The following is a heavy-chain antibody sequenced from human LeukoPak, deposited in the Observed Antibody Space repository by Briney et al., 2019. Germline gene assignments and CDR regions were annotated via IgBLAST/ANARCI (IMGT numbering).Heavy chain of an antibody. V-gene: IGHV5-51*01. D-gene: IGHD5-18*01. CDR2: IYPGDSDT. Sequence: LGESLKISCKGSGYSFTSYWIGWVRQMPGKGLEWMGIIYPGDSDTRYSPSFQGQVTISADKSISTAYLQWSSLKASDTAMYYCARQRGYSYGYSQYYFDYWGQGTLVTVSS. CDR3: ARQRGYSYGYSQYYFDY. CDR1: GYSFTSYW. J-gene: IGHJ4*02.